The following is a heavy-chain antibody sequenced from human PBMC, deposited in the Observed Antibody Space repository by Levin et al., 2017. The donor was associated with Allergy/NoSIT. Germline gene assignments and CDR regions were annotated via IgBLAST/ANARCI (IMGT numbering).Heavy chain of an antibody. D-gene: IGHD6-19*01. V-gene: IGHV3-21*01. CDR1: GFTFSNYA. J-gene: IGHJ4*02. CDR3: ARTPGGVVAGQL. Sequence: GGSLRLSCAASGFTFSNYAMNWVRQAPGKGLEWVSSISTSSNYIYYADSVKGRFTISRDNAKNSLYLQMNSLRAEDTAVYYCARTPGGVVAGQLWGPGTLVTVAS. CDR2: ISTSSNYI.